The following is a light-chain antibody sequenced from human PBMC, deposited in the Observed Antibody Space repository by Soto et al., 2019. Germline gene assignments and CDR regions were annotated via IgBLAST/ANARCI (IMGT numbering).Light chain of an antibody. CDR1: QSVSSSY. CDR2: GAS. V-gene: IGKV3-20*01. CDR3: QPYGSSPPT. J-gene: IGKJ1*01. Sequence: EIVLTQSPGTLSLSPGERATLSCRASQSVSSSYLAWYQQKPGQAPRLLIYGASSRATGIPDRFSGSGSGTDFTLTTSRLEPEDFAVYYCQPYGSSPPTFGQGTKVEIK.